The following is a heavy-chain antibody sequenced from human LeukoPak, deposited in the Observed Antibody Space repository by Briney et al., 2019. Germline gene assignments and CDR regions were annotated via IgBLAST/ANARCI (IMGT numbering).Heavy chain of an antibody. Sequence: ASVKVSCKASGYTFTGYYMHWVRQAPGQGLEWMGWINPNSGGTNYAQKFQGRVTMTRDTSISTAYMELSRLRSDDTAVYYRARDWSGYSGYERYNWFDPWGQGTLVTVSS. CDR1: GYTFTGYY. J-gene: IGHJ5*02. D-gene: IGHD5-12*01. V-gene: IGHV1-2*02. CDR3: ARDWSGYSGYERYNWFDP. CDR2: INPNSGGT.